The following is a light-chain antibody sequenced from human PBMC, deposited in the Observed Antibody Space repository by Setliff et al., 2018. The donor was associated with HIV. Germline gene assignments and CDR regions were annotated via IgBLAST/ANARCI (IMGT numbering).Light chain of an antibody. CDR2: DVS. CDR1: ISDIGSYNF. V-gene: IGLV2-14*03. J-gene: IGLJ1*01. Sequence: SALTQPASVSGSPGQSITIPCTGSISDIGSYNFVSWYQQHPGKAPNLIISDVSKRPSGVSDRFSGSKSGHTASLTISGLQAEDEADYYCSSYTTSSTYVFGIGTKVTVL. CDR3: SSYTTSSTYV.